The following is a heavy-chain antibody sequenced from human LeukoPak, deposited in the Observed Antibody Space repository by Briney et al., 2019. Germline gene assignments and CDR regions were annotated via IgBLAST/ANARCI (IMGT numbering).Heavy chain of an antibody. CDR1: GGSISSGDYY. D-gene: IGHD3-9*01. CDR2: IYYSGST. Sequence: SQTLSLTCTVSGGSISSGDYYWSWIRQPPGKGLEWIGYIYYSGSTYYNPSLKSRVTISVDTSKNQFSLKLSSVTAADTAVYYCARSRVLRYFDWLFPFDYWGQRTLVTVSS. V-gene: IGHV4-30-4*08. CDR3: ARSRVLRYFDWLFPFDY. J-gene: IGHJ4*02.